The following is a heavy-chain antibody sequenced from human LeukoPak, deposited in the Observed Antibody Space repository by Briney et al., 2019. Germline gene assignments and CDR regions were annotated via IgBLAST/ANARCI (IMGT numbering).Heavy chain of an antibody. CDR1: GFTFSSYG. CDR3: AKVRMITMIAYDAFDI. Sequence: HPGGTLRLSCAASGFTFSSYGMSWVRQAPGKGLEWVSAISGSGGSTYYADSVKGRFTISRDNSKNTLYLQMNSLRAEDTAVYYCAKVRMITMIAYDAFDIWGQGTMVTVSS. CDR2: ISGSGGST. J-gene: IGHJ3*02. D-gene: IGHD3-22*01. V-gene: IGHV3-23*01.